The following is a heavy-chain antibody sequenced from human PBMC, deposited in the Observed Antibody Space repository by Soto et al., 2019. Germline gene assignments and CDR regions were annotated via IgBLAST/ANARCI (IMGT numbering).Heavy chain of an antibody. D-gene: IGHD3-9*01. Sequence: QLQLVQSAAEVKKPGASVRVSCKAYGYPFIKYGISWIRQAPEQGLEWMGWIKVDSGYTNYAQKFQDRVTMTADTSSDTAFMELRRLRLDDTAVYFCATSYDTGFDPWGQGTLVSVSS. CDR1: GYPFIKYG. J-gene: IGHJ5*02. CDR3: ATSYDTGFDP. V-gene: IGHV1-18*04. CDR2: IKVDSGYT.